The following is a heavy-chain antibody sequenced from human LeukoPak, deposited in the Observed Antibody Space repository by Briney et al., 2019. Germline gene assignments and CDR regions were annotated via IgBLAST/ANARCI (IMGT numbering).Heavy chain of an antibody. D-gene: IGHD5-18*01. V-gene: IGHV3-33*01. CDR3: ARERWIQLWLFDY. Sequence: GRSLRLSCAASGFTFSSYGMHWVRQAPGKGLEWVAVIWYDGSNKYYADSVKGRFTISRDNSKNTLYLQMSSLRAEDTAVYYCARERWIQLWLFDYWGQGTLVTVSS. CDR1: GFTFSSYG. CDR2: IWYDGSNK. J-gene: IGHJ4*02.